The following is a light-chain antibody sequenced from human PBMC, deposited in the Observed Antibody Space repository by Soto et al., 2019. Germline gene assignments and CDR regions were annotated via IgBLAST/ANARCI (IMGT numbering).Light chain of an antibody. CDR3: SSFAGNTNWV. CDR2: EVS. Sequence: QSALTQPPSASGSPGQSVTISCTGTSSDVGGYNYVSWYQQHPGKAPKLMISEVSKRPSGVPDRFSGSKSGNKASLTVSGLQAEDEADYYCSSFAGNTNWVFGGGTKLTVL. J-gene: IGLJ2*01. CDR1: SSDVGGYNY. V-gene: IGLV2-8*01.